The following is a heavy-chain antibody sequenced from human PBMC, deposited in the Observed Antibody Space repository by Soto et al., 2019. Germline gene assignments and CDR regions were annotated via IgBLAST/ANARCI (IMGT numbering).Heavy chain of an antibody. J-gene: IGHJ4*02. CDR2: KWYDGSNK. V-gene: IGHV3-33*01. D-gene: IGHD2-2*01. Sequence: QVQLVESGGGVVQPGRSLRLSCAASGFTFSSYGMHWVRQAPAKGPVWVAVKWYDGSNKYYADSVKDRFTISRDNSENTLYLQMNSLRAQDTAVYYCARDYLVVPHRVIDYWGEGALVTVSS. CDR3: ARDYLVVPHRVIDY. CDR1: GFTFSSYG.